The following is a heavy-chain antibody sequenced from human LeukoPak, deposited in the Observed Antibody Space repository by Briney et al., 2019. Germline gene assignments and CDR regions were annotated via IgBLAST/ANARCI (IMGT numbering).Heavy chain of an antibody. CDR1: GGSISSSNYY. J-gene: IGHJ6*04. Sequence: NPSETLSLTCTVSGGSISSSNYYWGWIRRPPGKGLEWIGSIYYSGSTYYSPSLKSRVTISVDTSKTQFSLKLTSVTAADTAVYYCARPYSSSSPGMVDVWGKGTTVTVSS. CDR2: IYYSGST. CDR3: ARPYSSSSPGMVDV. D-gene: IGHD6-13*01. V-gene: IGHV4-39*01.